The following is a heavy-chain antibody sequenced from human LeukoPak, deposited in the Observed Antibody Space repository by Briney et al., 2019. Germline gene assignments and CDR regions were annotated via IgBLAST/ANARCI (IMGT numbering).Heavy chain of an antibody. J-gene: IGHJ6*02. D-gene: IGHD3-22*01. CDR1: GGSLSSHY. V-gene: IGHV4-34*01. Sequence: SETLSLTCTVSGGSLSSHYWNWIRQPPGKGLEWIGEINHSGSTKYNPSLKSRVTTSVDKAKKQVSLKVSSVTAADTAVYYCARGGHYDSIYYYYGMDVWGQGTTVTVSS. CDR3: ARGGHYDSIYYYYGMDV. CDR2: INHSGST.